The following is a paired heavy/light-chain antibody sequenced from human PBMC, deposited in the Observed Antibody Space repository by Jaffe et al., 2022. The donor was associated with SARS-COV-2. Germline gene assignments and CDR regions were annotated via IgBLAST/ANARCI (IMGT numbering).Light chain of an antibody. J-gene: IGKJ4*01. CDR2: TAS. Sequence: DIQMTQSPSSLSAPVGDRVTITCRASQSINNYLNWYQHKPGKAPKLLISTASSLESGVPSRFSGSGSGTDFALTISSLRPEDFATYYCQQSYTAPLTFGGGTKVEIK. CDR3: QQSYTAPLT. CDR1: QSINNY. V-gene: IGKV1-39*01.
Heavy chain of an antibody. D-gene: IGHD3-10*01. CDR1: GDSVSSDSAA. J-gene: IGHJ4*02. CDR2: TYYRSKWYN. CDR3: ARTMTPRGFDY. Sequence: QVQLQQSGPGLVKPSQTLSLTCAISGDSVSSDSAAWNWVRQSPSRGLEWLGRTYYRSKWYNDYAVSVNARITINPDTSKNQFSLQLKSVTPEDTAVYFCARTMTPRGFDYWGQGTLVTVSS. V-gene: IGHV6-1*01.